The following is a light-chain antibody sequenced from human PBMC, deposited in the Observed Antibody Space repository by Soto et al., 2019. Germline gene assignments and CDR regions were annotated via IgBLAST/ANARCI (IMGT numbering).Light chain of an antibody. J-gene: IGLJ1*01. CDR2: EVS. CDR1: SSDVGGYNY. Sequence: QSVLTQPASVSGSPGQSITISCTGTSSDVGGYNYVSWYQQHPGKASKLMIYEVSNRPSGVSNRFFGSKSGNTASLTISGLQAEDEADYYCSSYTSSSTYVFGTGTKVTVL. CDR3: SSYTSSSTYV. V-gene: IGLV2-14*01.